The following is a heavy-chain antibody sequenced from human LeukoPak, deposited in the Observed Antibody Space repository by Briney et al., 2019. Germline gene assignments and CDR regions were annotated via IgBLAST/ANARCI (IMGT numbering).Heavy chain of an antibody. CDR1: GFTFSSYW. J-gene: IGHJ5*02. CDR2: IKQDGSEK. CDR3: ARYSSSWYVVSGDWFDP. V-gene: IGHV3-7*05. Sequence: GGSLRLSCAASGFTFSSYWMSWVRQAPGKGLEWVANIKQDGSEKYYVDSEKGRFTISRDNAKNSLYLQMNSLRAEDTAVYYCARYSSSWYVVSGDWFDPWGQGTLVTVSS. D-gene: IGHD6-13*01.